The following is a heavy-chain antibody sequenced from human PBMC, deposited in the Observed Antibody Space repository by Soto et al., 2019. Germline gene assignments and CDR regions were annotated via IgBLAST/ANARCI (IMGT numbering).Heavy chain of an antibody. CDR2: INSDGSST. CDR1: GFTFSSYW. J-gene: IGHJ6*02. Sequence: GVLRLSCAASGFTFSSYWMHWVRQAPGKGLVWVSRINSDGSSTSYADSVKGRFTISRDNAKNTLYLQMNSLRAEDTAVYYCARDSRVYYYGMDVWGQGTTVTVSS. V-gene: IGHV3-74*01. CDR3: ARDSRVYYYGMDV.